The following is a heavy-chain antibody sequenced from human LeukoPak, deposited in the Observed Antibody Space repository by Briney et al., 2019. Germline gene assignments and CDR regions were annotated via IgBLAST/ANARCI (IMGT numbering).Heavy chain of an antibody. J-gene: IGHJ6*02. CDR3: AKDIVVVPAAIPEVV. V-gene: IGHV3-23*01. D-gene: IGHD2-2*02. CDR2: ISGSGGST. Sequence: AGGSLRLSCAASGFTFSSYAMSWVRQAPGKGLEWVSTISGSGGSTYYADSVKGRFTISRDNSKNTLYLQMNSLRAEDTAVYYCAKDIVVVPAAIPEVVWGQGTTVTVSS. CDR1: GFTFSSYA.